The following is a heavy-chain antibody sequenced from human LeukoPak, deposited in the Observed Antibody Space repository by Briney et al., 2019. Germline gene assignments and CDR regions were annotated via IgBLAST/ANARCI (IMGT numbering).Heavy chain of an antibody. J-gene: IGHJ4*02. Sequence: GGSLRLSCAASGFTFGSYSMNWVRQAPGKGLEWVSFISSSSSYIYYADSVKGRFTISRDNAKNSLYLQMNSLRAEDTAVYYCAREYSSGWFDYWGQGTLVTVSS. CDR2: ISSSSSYI. V-gene: IGHV3-21*01. CDR1: GFTFGSYS. D-gene: IGHD6-19*01. CDR3: AREYSSGWFDY.